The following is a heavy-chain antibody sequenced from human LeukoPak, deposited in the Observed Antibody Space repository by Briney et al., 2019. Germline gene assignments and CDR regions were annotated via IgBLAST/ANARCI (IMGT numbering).Heavy chain of an antibody. J-gene: IGHJ4*02. CDR1: GFTVSSNY. D-gene: IGHD3-22*01. V-gene: IGHV3-66*01. Sequence: PGGSLRLSCAASGFTVSSNYMSWVRQAPGKGLEWVSVIYSGGSTYYADSVKGRFTISRDNSKNTLYLQMNSLRAEDTAVYYCARINYYDSRDRRDYWGQGTLVTVSS. CDR3: ARINYYDSRDRRDY. CDR2: IYSGGST.